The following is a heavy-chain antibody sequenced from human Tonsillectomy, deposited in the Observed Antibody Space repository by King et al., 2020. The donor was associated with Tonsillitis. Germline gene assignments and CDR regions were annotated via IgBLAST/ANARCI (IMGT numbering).Heavy chain of an antibody. D-gene: IGHD2-15*01. Sequence: QLQESGPGLVKPSETLSLTCTVSGGSINNFFWSWIRQPPGKGLEWIGYIHYSGSPNYNPSLKSRVTISVDTSKNQFSLELNSVTAADTAVYYCARHVGGGSRVDYWGQGTLVTVSS. V-gene: IGHV4-59*08. CDR1: GGSINNFF. J-gene: IGHJ4*02. CDR3: ARHVGGGSRVDY. CDR2: IHYSGSP.